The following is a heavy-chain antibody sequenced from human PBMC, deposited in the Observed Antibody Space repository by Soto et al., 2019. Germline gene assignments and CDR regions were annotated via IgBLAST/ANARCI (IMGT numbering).Heavy chain of an antibody. V-gene: IGHV3-48*01. CDR1: GFTFSSYS. CDR2: ISSATTTI. D-gene: IGHD3-10*01. J-gene: IGHJ4*02. CDR3: ARDAHYYGSGSYYFDY. Sequence: GSLRLSCAASGFTFSSYSMNWVRQAPGKGLEWVSYISSATTTIYYADTVKGRSTISRDNSKNTLYLQMNSLRAEDTAVYYCARDAHYYGSGSYYFDYWGQGTLVTVSS.